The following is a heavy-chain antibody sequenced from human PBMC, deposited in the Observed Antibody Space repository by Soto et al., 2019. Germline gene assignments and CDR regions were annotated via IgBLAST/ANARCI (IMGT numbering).Heavy chain of an antibody. D-gene: IGHD2-2*01. J-gene: IGHJ5*02. Sequence: QVQLQESGPGLVKPSQTLSLTCTVSGGSISSGGYYWSWIRQHPGKGLEWIGYIYYSGSTYYNPSPESRVTIPVDTSTNKSSLELGSVTAADTAVYYCARDHCSSTSCYVGWFDPWGQGTLVTVSP. CDR2: IYYSGST. V-gene: IGHV4-31*03. CDR3: ARDHCSSTSCYVGWFDP. CDR1: GGSISSGGYY.